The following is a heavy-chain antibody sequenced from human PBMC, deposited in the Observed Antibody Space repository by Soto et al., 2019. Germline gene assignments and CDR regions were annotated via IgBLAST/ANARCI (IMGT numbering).Heavy chain of an antibody. CDR1: GYTFTGYY. CDR3: ARDLAAAGRGDYYYGMDV. Sequence: GASVKVSCKASGYTFTGYYMHWVRQAPGQGLEWMGWINPNSGGTNYAQKFQGWVTMTRDTSISTAYMELSRLRPDDTAVYYCARDLAAAGRGDYYYGMDVWGQGTTVTVSS. D-gene: IGHD6-13*01. J-gene: IGHJ6*02. CDR2: INPNSGGT. V-gene: IGHV1-2*04.